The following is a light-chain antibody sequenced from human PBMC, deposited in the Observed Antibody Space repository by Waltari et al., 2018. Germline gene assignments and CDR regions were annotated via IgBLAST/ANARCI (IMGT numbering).Light chain of an antibody. V-gene: IGKV3-20*01. Sequence: EMVLTQSPGTLSLSPGERATLPCRASQSVSSSYLAWYQQKPGQAPRLLIYGASSRATGIPDRFSGSESGTDFTLTISRLEPEDFAVYYCQQYGSSPRTFGQGTKVEIK. CDR2: GAS. CDR1: QSVSSSY. CDR3: QQYGSSPRT. J-gene: IGKJ1*01.